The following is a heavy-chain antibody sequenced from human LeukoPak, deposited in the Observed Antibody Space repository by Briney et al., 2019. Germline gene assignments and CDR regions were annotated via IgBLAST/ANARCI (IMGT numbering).Heavy chain of an antibody. V-gene: IGHV4-34*01. CDR2: INHSGST. Sequence: PSETLSLTCAVYGGSFSGYYWSWIRQPPGNGLEWIGEINHSGSTNYNPSLKSRVTISVDTSKNQFSLKLSSVTAADTAVYYCARAWDIVVVPAAPSPSDYYYGMDVWGQGTTVTVSS. CDR3: ARAWDIVVVPAAPSPSDYYYGMDV. J-gene: IGHJ6*02. CDR1: GGSFSGYY. D-gene: IGHD2-2*01.